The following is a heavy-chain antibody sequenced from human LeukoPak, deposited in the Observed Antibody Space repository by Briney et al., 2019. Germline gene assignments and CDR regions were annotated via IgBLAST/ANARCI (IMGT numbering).Heavy chain of an antibody. CDR3: ARSHNYYESSGYYAKTRRDFDY. CDR2: INPIGGST. Sequence: ASVRVSCKASGYTFTSYYMHWVRQAPGQGLEWMGIINPIGGSTNYAQKFRGRVTMTRATSTSTVYMELSSLRSEDTAVYYCARSHNYYESSGYYAKTRRDFDYWGQGTLVTVSS. D-gene: IGHD3-22*01. CDR1: GYTFTSYY. J-gene: IGHJ4*02. V-gene: IGHV1-46*01.